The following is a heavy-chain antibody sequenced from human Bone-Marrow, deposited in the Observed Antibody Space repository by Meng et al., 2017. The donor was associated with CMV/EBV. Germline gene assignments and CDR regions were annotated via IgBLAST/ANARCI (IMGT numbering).Heavy chain of an antibody. CDR1: GFSFVNYG. J-gene: IGHJ4*02. CDR3: ARGYSSSSFDY. D-gene: IGHD6-6*01. Sequence: GESLKISCATSGFSFVNYGIHWVRQAPGKGLEWVAVIWSDGSNTYYADSVKGRFTISRDNSKNTVYLQMNSLRAEDTAVYYCARGYSSSSFDYWGQGTLVTVSS. V-gene: IGHV3-33*01. CDR2: IWSDGSNT.